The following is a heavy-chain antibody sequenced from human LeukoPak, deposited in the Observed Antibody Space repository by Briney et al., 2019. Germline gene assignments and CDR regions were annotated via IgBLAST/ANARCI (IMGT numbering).Heavy chain of an antibody. V-gene: IGHV1-69*01. J-gene: IGHJ5*02. D-gene: IGHD3-9*01. Sequence: GSSVKVSCKASGGTFSSYAISWVRQAPGQGLEWMGGIIPIFGTANYAQKFQGRVTITADESTSTAYMELSSLRSEDTAVYYCARVSTSFYDILTGYYRDWFDPWGQETLVTVSS. CDR1: GGTFSSYA. CDR3: ARVSTSFYDILTGYYRDWFDP. CDR2: IIPIFGTA.